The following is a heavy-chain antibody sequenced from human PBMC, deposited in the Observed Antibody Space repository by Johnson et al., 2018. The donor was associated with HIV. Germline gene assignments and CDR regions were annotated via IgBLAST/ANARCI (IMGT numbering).Heavy chain of an antibody. CDR3: ATLSLIAAPDPFDI. CDR2: ISYDGSNK. CDR1: GITFSNYW. Sequence: QVQLVESGGGVVRPGGSLRLSCAASGITFSNYWMSWVRQAPGKGLEWVAVISYDGSNKYYADSVKGRFTISRDNSKNTLYLQMNSLRAEDTAVYYCATLSLIAAPDPFDIWGQGTMVTVSS. J-gene: IGHJ3*02. V-gene: IGHV3-30-3*01. D-gene: IGHD6-6*01.